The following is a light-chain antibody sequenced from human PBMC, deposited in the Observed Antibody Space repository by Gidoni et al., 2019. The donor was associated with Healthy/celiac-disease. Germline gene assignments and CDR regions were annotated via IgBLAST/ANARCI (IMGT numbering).Light chain of an antibody. V-gene: IGKV4-1*01. CDR3: QQYYSTLYT. J-gene: IGKJ2*01. CDR1: QSVLYSSNNKNY. CDR2: WAS. Sequence: DIVMTQSPDSLAMSLGERATINCKSSQSVLYSSNNKNYLAWYQQKPGQPPKLLIYWASTRESGVPDRFSGSGSGTDFTLTISSLQAEDVAVYYCQQYYSTLYTFXQXTKLEIK.